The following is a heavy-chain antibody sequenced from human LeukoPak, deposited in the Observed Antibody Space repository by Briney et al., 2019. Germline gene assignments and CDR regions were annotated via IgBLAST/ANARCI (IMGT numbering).Heavy chain of an antibody. CDR3: ARGAPTTRIGAGRFDY. CDR2: IKPSGGST. Sequence: ASVKVSCKAFGYSLTNYYVHWVRQDPAQGLEWMGEIKPSGGSTSYAQKFQGRITVTRDTYTNSVYMDLSSLRSEDTATYYCARGAPTTRIGAGRFDYWGQGSLLTVAS. CDR1: GYSLTNYY. D-gene: IGHD5-12*01. V-gene: IGHV1-46*01. J-gene: IGHJ4*02.